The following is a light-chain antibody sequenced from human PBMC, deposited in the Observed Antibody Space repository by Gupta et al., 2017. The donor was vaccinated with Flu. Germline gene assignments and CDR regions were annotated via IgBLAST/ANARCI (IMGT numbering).Light chain of an antibody. Sequence: SSDLTQPLSVSVALGQTARITCGGNNIGSKNVHWYQQRPGQAPVLVMSGPSRIPERFSGSKWGNTATLTITRVQAGDEGDYYCQVWDSSTGVFGGGTKLSVL. J-gene: IGLJ3*02. CDR3: QVWDSSTGV. V-gene: IGLV3-9*01. CDR1: NIGSKN.